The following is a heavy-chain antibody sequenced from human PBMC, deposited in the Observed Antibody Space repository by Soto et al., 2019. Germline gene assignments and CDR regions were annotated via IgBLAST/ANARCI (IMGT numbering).Heavy chain of an antibody. V-gene: IGHV4-39*01. CDR1: RGSIRSGSYY. CDR3: ASRPIFGFPYGPFDY. CDR2: ISYTGTR. J-gene: IGHJ4*02. Sequence: QVQLQESGPGLVKPSETLSLTCSVSRGSIRSGSYYWAWVRQTPGTGLEWIATISYTGTRYYNPSPKSRVVVSVDLSKNQFSLRLNSVTAADTAVYYSASRPIFGFPYGPFDYWGQGALVTVSS. D-gene: IGHD3-3*01.